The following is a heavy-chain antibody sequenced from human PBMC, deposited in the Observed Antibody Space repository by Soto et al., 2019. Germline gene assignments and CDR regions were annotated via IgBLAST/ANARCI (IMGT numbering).Heavy chain of an antibody. CDR3: ATDGSGCSSTSCPNRGYYYYIDV. CDR1: GYTLTELS. D-gene: IGHD2-2*01. CDR2: FDPEDGET. V-gene: IGHV1-24*01. J-gene: IGHJ6*03. Sequence: ASVKVSCKVSGYTLTELSMHWVRQAPGKGLEWMGGFDPEDGETIYAQKFQGRVTMTEDTSTDTAYMELSSLRSEDTAVYYCATDGSGCSSTSCPNRGYYYYIDVWGKRTSVPVSS.